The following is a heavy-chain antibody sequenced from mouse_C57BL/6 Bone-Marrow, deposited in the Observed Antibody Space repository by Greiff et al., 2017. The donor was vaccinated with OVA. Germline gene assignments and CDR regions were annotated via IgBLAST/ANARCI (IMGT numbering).Heavy chain of an antibody. V-gene: IGHV5-17*01. Sequence: EVKLMESGGGLVKPGGSLKLSCAASGFTFSDYGMHWVRQAPEKGLEWVAYISSGSSTIYYAAPVKGRFTISRDNAKNTLFLQMTSLRSEDTAMYYCAMGVWYVDGWGTGTTVTVSS. CDR3: AMGVWYVDG. CDR2: ISSGSSTI. CDR1: GFTFSDYG. J-gene: IGHJ1*03.